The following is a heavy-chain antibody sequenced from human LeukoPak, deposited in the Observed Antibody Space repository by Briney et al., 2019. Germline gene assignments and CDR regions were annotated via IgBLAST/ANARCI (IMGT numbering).Heavy chain of an antibody. Sequence: GASVKVSCKASGYTFTDYYFHWVRQAPRQGLEWMGWINPNSGDTNYAQKFQDRVTMTRDTSISTAYMELRRLRSDDTALYYCARDWGYCSGGNCQIHWFDPWGQGTLVTVSS. CDR2: INPNSGDT. J-gene: IGHJ5*02. CDR1: GYTFTDYY. V-gene: IGHV1-2*02. CDR3: ARDWGYCSGGNCQIHWFDP. D-gene: IGHD2-15*01.